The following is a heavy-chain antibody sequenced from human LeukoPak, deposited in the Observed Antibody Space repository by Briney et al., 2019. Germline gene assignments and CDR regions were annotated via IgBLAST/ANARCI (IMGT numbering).Heavy chain of an antibody. Sequence: PAETLSLTCTVSGGSIGSYYWSWIRQPPGKGLEWIGYIYYSGSTNYNPSLKSRVTISVDTSKNQFSLKLSSVTAADTAVYYCARQRLIAVAEEGVSYNWFDPWGQGTLVTVSS. V-gene: IGHV4-59*08. CDR2: IYYSGST. CDR1: GGSIGSYY. D-gene: IGHD6-19*01. J-gene: IGHJ5*02. CDR3: ARQRLIAVAEEGVSYNWFDP.